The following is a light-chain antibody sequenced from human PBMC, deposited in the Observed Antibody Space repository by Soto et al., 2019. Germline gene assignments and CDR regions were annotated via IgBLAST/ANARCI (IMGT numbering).Light chain of an antibody. CDR1: QVIRND. CDR2: AAS. J-gene: IGKJ4*01. V-gene: IGKV1-6*01. CDR3: QQRSKWPPLT. Sequence: AIQMTQSPSSLSASVGDRVTITCRASQVIRNDLGWFQQKPGKAPKLLIYAASNLQSGVPSRFIGSGSGTDFTLTISSLQPEDFAVYYCQQRSKWPPLTFGGGTKVDNK.